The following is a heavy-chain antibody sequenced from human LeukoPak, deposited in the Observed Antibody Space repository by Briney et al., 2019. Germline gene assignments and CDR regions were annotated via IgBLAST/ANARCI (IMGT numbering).Heavy chain of an antibody. D-gene: IGHD6-19*01. CDR3: ARPGSSAVAGPFDY. CDR2: ISAYNGNT. Sequence: ASVKVSCKASGYTFTSYGISWVRQAPGQGLEWMGWISAYNGNTNYAQKLQGRVTMTTDTSTSTAYMELRSLRSGDTAVYYCARPGSSAVAGPFDYWGQGTLVTVSS. V-gene: IGHV1-18*01. J-gene: IGHJ4*02. CDR1: GYTFTSYG.